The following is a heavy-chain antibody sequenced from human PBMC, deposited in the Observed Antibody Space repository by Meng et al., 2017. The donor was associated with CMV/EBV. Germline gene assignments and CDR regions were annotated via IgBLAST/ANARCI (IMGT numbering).Heavy chain of an antibody. CDR2: ISAYNGNT. CDR1: GYTFTSYG. V-gene: IGHV1-18*01. J-gene: IGHJ4*02. D-gene: IGHD3-9*01. CDR3: ATDILTHFDY. Sequence: VQRVHSEAELKKPGASVKFSCKASGYTFTSYGISWVRQAPGQGLEWMGWISAYNGNTNYAQKLQGRVTMTTDTSTSTAYMELRSLRSDDTAVYYCATDILTHFDYWGQGTLVTVPS.